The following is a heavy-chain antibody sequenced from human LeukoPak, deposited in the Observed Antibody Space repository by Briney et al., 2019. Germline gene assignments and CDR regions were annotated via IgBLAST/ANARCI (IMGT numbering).Heavy chain of an antibody. CDR2: LYYTGST. V-gene: IGHV4-59*12. CDR3: ARGTFDGSGYSPADY. Sequence: SETLSLTCTVSGGSISSYYYTWIRQHPGKGLEWIGYLYYTGSTNYNPSLKSRVTFSLHTSKNQFSLKLNSVTAADTAVYYCARGTFDGSGYSPADYWGQGTLVTVSS. CDR1: GGSISSYY. D-gene: IGHD3-22*01. J-gene: IGHJ4*02.